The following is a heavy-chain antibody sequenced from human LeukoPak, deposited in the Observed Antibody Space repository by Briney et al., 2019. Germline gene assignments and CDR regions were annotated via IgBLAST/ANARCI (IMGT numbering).Heavy chain of an antibody. CDR3: ARDYGSSWSSTPGFYYFDH. Sequence: GGSLRLPCAASGFTFSDYYMSWIRQAPGKGLEWVSYISSSGSTIYYADSVKGRFTISRDNAKNSLYLQMNSLRAEDTGVYYCARDYGSSWSSTPGFYYFDHWGQGTLVTVSS. CDR1: GFTFSDYY. CDR2: ISSSGSTI. V-gene: IGHV3-11*04. J-gene: IGHJ4*02. D-gene: IGHD6-13*01.